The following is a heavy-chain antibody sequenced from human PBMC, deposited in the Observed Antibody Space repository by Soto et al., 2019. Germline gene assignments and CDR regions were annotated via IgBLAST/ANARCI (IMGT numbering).Heavy chain of an antibody. Sequence: QVQLVQSGAEVKKPGSSVKVSCKASGGTFSSYAISWVRQAPGQGLEWMGGIIPIFCTANYAQKFQGRVTITEAEFTSKASMELSSLRSEDTAVYYCASGGYTAMVKSFYYLGQGTLVTVSS. J-gene: IGHJ4*02. CDR2: IIPIFCTA. CDR3: ASGGYTAMVKSFYY. CDR1: GGTFSSYA. V-gene: IGHV1-69*12. D-gene: IGHD5-18*01.